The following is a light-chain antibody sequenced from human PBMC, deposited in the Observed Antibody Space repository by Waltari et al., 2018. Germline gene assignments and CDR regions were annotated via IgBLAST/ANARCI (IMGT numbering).Light chain of an antibody. Sequence: QSALTQPASVSGSPGQSITISCTGTSSDIGSYNYVSWYQQHPGKAPKLIIFDVTNRPGGVSNRCSGSKSGNTASLVISGLQGEDEADYYCISYMDTTALELFGGGTSLTVL. J-gene: IGLJ2*01. CDR2: DVT. V-gene: IGLV2-14*03. CDR3: ISYMDTTALEL. CDR1: SSDIGSYNY.